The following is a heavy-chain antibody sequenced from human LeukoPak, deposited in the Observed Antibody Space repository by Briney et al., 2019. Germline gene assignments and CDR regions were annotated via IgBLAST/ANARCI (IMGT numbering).Heavy chain of an antibody. V-gene: IGHV4-39*01. D-gene: IGHD6-19*01. CDR1: GGFISSSSYY. J-gene: IGHJ4*02. CDR2: TYYSGST. Sequence: PSETLSLTCTVSGGFISSSSYYWGWIRQPPGKGLEWIGSTYYSGSTYYNPSLKSRVTISVDTSKNQFSLKLSSVTAADTAVYYCARQGKQWLEHYWGQGTLVTVSS. CDR3: ARQGKQWLEHY.